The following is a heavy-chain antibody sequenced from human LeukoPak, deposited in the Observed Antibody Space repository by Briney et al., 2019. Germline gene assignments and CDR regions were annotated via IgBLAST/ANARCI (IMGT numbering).Heavy chain of an antibody. CDR2: IYTSGST. J-gene: IGHJ4*02. Sequence: KPSETLSLTCTVSGGSISSYYWSWIRQPAGKGLEWIGRIYTSGSTNYNPSLKSRVTMSVDTSKNQFSLKLSSVTAADTAAYYCARDPGAYSSGYYFDYWGQGTLVTVSS. CDR1: GGSISSYY. CDR3: ARDPGAYSSGYYFDY. V-gene: IGHV4-4*07. D-gene: IGHD6-19*01.